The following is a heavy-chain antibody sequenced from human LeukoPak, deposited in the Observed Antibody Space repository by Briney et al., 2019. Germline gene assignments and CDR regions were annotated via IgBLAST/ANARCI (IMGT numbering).Heavy chain of an antibody. V-gene: IGHV1-2*02. CDR3: ARDHYDFWSGYWGPYYYYYMDV. CDR2: INPISGGT. J-gene: IGHJ6*03. D-gene: IGHD3-3*01. CDR1: GYTFTGYY. Sequence: GASVKVSCKASGYTFTGYYMHWVRQAPGQGLEWMGWINPISGGTNYAQKFQGRVTMTRDTSISTAYMGLSRLRSDDTAVYYCARDHYDFWSGYWGPYYYYYMDVWGKGTTVTVSS.